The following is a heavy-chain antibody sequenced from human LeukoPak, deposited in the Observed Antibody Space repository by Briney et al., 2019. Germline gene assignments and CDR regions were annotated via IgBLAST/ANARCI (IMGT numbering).Heavy chain of an antibody. CDR1: EFSVGSNY. D-gene: IGHD4-17*01. Sequence: GGSLRLSCAASEFSVGSNYMTWVRQAPGKGLEWVSLIYSGGSTYYADSVKGRFTISRDNSKNTLYSQVNSLRAEDTAVYYCARGRDYGECDYWGQGTLVTVSS. CDR2: IYSGGST. J-gene: IGHJ4*02. CDR3: ARGRDYGECDY. V-gene: IGHV3-66*01.